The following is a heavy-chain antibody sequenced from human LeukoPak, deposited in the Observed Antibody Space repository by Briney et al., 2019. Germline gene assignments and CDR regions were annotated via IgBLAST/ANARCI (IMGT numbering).Heavy chain of an antibody. V-gene: IGHV1-18*01. CDR2: INAYNGNT. CDR3: ARTTKSYYYYYYIDV. J-gene: IGHJ6*03. Sequence: ASVKVSCKASGYTFISSGISWVRQAPGQGLEWMGWINAYNGNTNYAQKLQGRVTMTTDTSTSTAYMELRSLRSDDTAVYYCARTTKSYYYYYYIDVWGKGTTVTVSS. CDR1: GYTFISSG. D-gene: IGHD1-26*01.